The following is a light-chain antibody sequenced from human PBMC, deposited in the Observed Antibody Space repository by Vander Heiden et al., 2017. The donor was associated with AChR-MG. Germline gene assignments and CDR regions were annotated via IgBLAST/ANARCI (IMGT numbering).Light chain of an antibody. J-gene: IGLJ3*02. CDR1: ALPKHY. Sequence: SYELTQPLSVSVSPGQTARITCSGDALPKHYVYWYQQKPGQAPVLVIYKDSERPSRIPERFSGSSSGTTVTLTISGAQAEDEADYYCQSADSSGSYRVFGGGTKLTVL. CDR3: QSADSSGSYRV. CDR2: KDS. V-gene: IGLV3-25*03.